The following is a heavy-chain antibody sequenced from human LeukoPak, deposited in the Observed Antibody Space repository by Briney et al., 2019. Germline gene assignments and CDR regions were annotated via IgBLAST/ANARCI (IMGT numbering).Heavy chain of an antibody. CDR1: GGSFSGYY. CDR2: INHSGST. J-gene: IGHJ6*03. D-gene: IGHD6-13*01. Sequence: SETLSLTCAVYGGSFSGYYWSWIRQPPGKGLEWIGEINHSGSTNYNPSLKSRVTISVDTSKNQFSLKLSSVTAADTAVYYCARGLGSSSWYLHYYYYYYMDVWGKGTTVTVSS. V-gene: IGHV4-34*01. CDR3: ARGLGSSSWYLHYYYYYYMDV.